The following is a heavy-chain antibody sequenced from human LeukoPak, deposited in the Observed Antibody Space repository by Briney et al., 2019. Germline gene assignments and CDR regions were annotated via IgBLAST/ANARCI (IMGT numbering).Heavy chain of an antibody. Sequence: ASVKVSCKASGYTFTSYYMHWVRQAPGQGLEWMGIINPSGNSTVNAQKFQGRVTMTRDTSTSTAYMELSSLRSEDTAVYYWARGYSSGYSIDYWGQGTLVTVSS. J-gene: IGHJ4*02. CDR3: ARGYSSGYSIDY. CDR2: INPSGNST. CDR1: GYTFTSYY. V-gene: IGHV1-46*01. D-gene: IGHD3-22*01.